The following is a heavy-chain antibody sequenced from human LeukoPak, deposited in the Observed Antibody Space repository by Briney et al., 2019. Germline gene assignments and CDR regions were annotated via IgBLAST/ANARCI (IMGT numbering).Heavy chain of an antibody. CDR2: IYYTGST. CDR3: ARDPRDTYYYDSSSIIGGDY. CDR1: GGSITNYY. Sequence: PSETLSLTCTVSGGSITNYYWSWIRQPPGKGLEWIGYIYYTGSTNYNPSLRSRVTISVDTSKNQFSLKLSSVTAADTAVYYCARDPRDTYYYDSSSIIGGDYWGQGTLVTVSS. D-gene: IGHD3-22*01. V-gene: IGHV4-59*12. J-gene: IGHJ4*02.